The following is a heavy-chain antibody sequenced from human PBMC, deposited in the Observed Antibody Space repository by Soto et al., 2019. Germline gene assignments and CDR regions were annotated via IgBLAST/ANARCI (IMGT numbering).Heavy chain of an antibody. J-gene: IGHJ5*02. CDR2: IYFTGNT. D-gene: IGHD3-16*01. CDR1: GDSVSSGNYY. CDR3: GRVPVDTYMIYWSDP. Sequence: QVQFQESGPGLVKPSETLSLTCTVSGDSVSSGNYYWSWIQQPPGKGLEWIGSIYFTGNTNYNPSLKRRLTMSLDPSRSLFSLRLGSVTAADTAVYYCGRVPVDTYMIYWSDPWGQGTLVTVSS. V-gene: IGHV4-61*01.